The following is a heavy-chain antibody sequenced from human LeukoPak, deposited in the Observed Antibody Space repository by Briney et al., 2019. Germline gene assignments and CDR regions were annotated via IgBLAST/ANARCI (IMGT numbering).Heavy chain of an antibody. CDR3: AKDPETRSYYNAYYFDY. D-gene: IGHD3-10*01. V-gene: IGHV3-23*01. CDR2: ISGSGGST. Sequence: SGGSLRLSCAASGFTFSSYAMSWVRQAPGKGLEWGSAISGSGGSTYYADSVQGRFTISRDNSKNTLYLQMNSLRAEDTAVYYCAKDPETRSYYNAYYFDYWGQGTLVTVSS. J-gene: IGHJ4*02. CDR1: GFTFSSYA.